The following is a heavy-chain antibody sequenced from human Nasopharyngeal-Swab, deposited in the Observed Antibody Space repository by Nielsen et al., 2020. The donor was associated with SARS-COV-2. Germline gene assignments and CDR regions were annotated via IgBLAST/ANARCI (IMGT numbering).Heavy chain of an antibody. CDR3: ARQVLTYYDFWSGPTPDY. V-gene: IGHV4-39*01. J-gene: IGHJ4*02. CDR2: IDYSGST. CDR1: GGSISSSSYY. Sequence: SETLSLTCTVSGGSISSSSYYWGWIRQPPGKGLEWIGSIDYSGSTYYNPSLKSRVTISVDTSKNQFSLKLSSVTAADTAVYYCARQVLTYYDFWSGPTPDYWGQGTLVTVSS. D-gene: IGHD3-3*01.